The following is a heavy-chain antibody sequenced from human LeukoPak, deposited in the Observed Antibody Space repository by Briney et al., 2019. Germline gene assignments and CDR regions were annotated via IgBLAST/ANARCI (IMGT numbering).Heavy chain of an antibody. Sequence: GGSLRLSCAASGFTFSSYSMNWVRQAPGKGLEWVSFISSSSSYIYYADSVKGRFTISRDNAKNSLYLQMNSLRAEDTAVYYCARDRGDYHFDYWGQGTLVTVSS. CDR2: ISSSSSYI. CDR3: ARDRGDYHFDY. V-gene: IGHV3-21*01. CDR1: GFTFSSYS. D-gene: IGHD4-17*01. J-gene: IGHJ4*02.